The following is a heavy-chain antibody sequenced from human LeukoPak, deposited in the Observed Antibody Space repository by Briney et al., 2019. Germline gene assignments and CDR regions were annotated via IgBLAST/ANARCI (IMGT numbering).Heavy chain of an antibody. D-gene: IGHD3-9*01. J-gene: IGHJ4*02. V-gene: IGHV1-18*01. CDR1: GYTFTSYG. CDR3: ARDPGQYYDILTGYYTPYYFDY. Sequence: ASVKVSCKASGYTFTSYGISWVRQAPGQGLEWMGWISAYNGNTNYAQNLQGRVTMTTDTSTSTAYMELRSLRSDDTAVYYCARDPGQYYDILTGYYTPYYFDYWGQGTLVTVSS. CDR2: ISAYNGNT.